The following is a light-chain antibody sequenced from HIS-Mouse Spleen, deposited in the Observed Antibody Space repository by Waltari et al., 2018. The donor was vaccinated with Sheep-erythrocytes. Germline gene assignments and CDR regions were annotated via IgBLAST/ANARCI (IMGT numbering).Light chain of an antibody. J-gene: IGLJ2*01. CDR1: SLRSYY. V-gene: IGLV3-19*01. CDR2: GKN. CDR3: NSLDSSGKV. Sequence: SSELTQDPAVSVALGQTVRITCQGDSLRSYYASWYQQKPGQAPVLVIYGKNNRPSGIPDRFSGSSSGNTASLTITGAQAEDEADYYCNSLDSSGKVFGGGTKLTVL.